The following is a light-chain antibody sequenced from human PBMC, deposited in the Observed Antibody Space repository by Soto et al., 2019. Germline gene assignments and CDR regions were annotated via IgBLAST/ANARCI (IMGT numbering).Light chain of an antibody. J-gene: IGKJ4*01. V-gene: IGKV3-11*01. CDR3: QQRSNWPLT. Sequence: EIVLTQSPATLSLSPGARATLSCRASQSVYSYLAWYQQKPGQVPRLLIYEVSNRATGIPVRFSGSGSGTDFTLTISSLEPDDFAFYYCQQRSNWPLTFGGGTKVEIK. CDR1: QSVYSY. CDR2: EVS.